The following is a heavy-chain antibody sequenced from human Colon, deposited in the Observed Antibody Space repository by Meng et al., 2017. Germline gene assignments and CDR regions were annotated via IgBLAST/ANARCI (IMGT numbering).Heavy chain of an antibody. Sequence: QVQIQQGGAGLLKPSETLFCAFAVSVGSFSSFYWSWIRQPPGKGLEWIGEIDHFGISNYNSSLKGRLTMSVDTSKKQISLTLTSVTAADTAVYYCATGLRHGDWFDPWGPGTLVTVSS. CDR3: ATGLRHGDWFDP. J-gene: IGHJ5*02. D-gene: IGHD4-17*01. CDR2: IDHFGIS. CDR1: VGSFSSFY. V-gene: IGHV4-34*02.